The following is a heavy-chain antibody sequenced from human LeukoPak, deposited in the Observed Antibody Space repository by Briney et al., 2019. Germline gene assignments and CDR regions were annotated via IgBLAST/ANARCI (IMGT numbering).Heavy chain of an antibody. CDR1: GYTFTSYD. D-gene: IGHD3-10*01. CDR3: ARGHWFGSGSDTFDY. J-gene: IGHJ4*01. V-gene: IGHV1-8*01. Sequence: ASVKVSCKASGYTFTSYDINWVRQASGQGLEWMGWMNPNSGNTGYAQKFQGRVTMTRNTSISTAYMELSSLTSEDTAVFYCARGHWFGSGSDTFDYWGHGTLVTVSS. CDR2: MNPNSGNT.